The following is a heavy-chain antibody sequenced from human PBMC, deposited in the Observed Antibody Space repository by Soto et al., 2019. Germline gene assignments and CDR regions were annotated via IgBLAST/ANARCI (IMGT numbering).Heavy chain of an antibody. D-gene: IGHD3-22*01. V-gene: IGHV3-30*18. CDR2: ISYDGGNK. CDR1: GFTFSNYD. Sequence: GSLRLSCAASGFTFSNYDMHWVRQAPGKGLEWVAVISYDGGNKYYADSVKGRFTISRDNSKNTLYLQMNSLRAEDTAVYYCANGGLFCSDTGGYHTTLIWGQGTMVTVSS. J-gene: IGHJ3*02. CDR3: ANGGLFCSDTGGYHTTLI.